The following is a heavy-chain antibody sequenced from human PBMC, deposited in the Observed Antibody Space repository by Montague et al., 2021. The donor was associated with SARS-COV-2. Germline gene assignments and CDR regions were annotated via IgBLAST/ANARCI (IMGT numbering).Heavy chain of an antibody. Sequence: SETLSLTCAVYGGSFSGNYWSWIRQPPGKGLEWIGEINHYGSTNYNPSLKSRVTMSVDTSKNQFSLKLSPVTAADTAVYYCARGLPVTTLFYYFGMDVRGQGTTVTVSS. CDR1: GGSFSGNY. V-gene: IGHV4-34*01. J-gene: IGHJ6*02. CDR3: ARGLPVTTLFYYFGMDV. CDR2: INHYGST. D-gene: IGHD4-11*01.